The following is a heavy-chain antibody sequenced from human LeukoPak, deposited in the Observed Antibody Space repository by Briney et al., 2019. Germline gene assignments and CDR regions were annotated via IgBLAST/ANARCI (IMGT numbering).Heavy chain of an antibody. V-gene: IGHV4-30-4*01. D-gene: IGHD2-15*01. CDR2: IYYSGST. CDR3: ARGLGYCSGGSCQNWYFDL. J-gene: IGHJ2*01. CDR1: GGSLSSGDYY. Sequence: PSQTLSLTCTVSGGSLSSGDYYWSWIRQPPGKGLEWIGYIYYSGSTYYNPSLKSRVTISVDTSKNQFSLKLSSVTAADTAVYYCARGLGYCSGGSCQNWYFDLWGRGTLVTVSS.